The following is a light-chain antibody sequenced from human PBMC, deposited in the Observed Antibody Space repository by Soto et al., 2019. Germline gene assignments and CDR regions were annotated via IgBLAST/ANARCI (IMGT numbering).Light chain of an antibody. V-gene: IGKV1-9*01. CDR1: QGIGRY. Sequence: DIQLTQSPSLLSASVGDRVTITCRASQGIGRYLAWYQQRPGTAPKLLIYAGSTLESGVPSRISGSVSGPEFTLTINSLQPEDFATYYCQQLHSYPRTFGGGTKVDIK. J-gene: IGKJ4*01. CDR3: QQLHSYPRT. CDR2: AGS.